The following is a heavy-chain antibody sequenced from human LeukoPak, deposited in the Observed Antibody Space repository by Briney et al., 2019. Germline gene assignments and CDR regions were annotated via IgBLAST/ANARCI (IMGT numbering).Heavy chain of an antibody. J-gene: IGHJ4*02. CDR3: ARGNYDFWSDDLTYYFDY. CDR2: MNPNSGNT. CDR1: GYTFTSYD. D-gene: IGHD3-3*01. V-gene: IGHV1-8*01. Sequence: ASVKVSCKASGYTFTSYDINWVRQAPGQGLEWMGWMNPNSGNTGYAQKFQGRVTMTRNTSISTAYMELSSLRSEDTAVYYCARGNYDFWSDDLTYYFDYWGQGTLVTVSS.